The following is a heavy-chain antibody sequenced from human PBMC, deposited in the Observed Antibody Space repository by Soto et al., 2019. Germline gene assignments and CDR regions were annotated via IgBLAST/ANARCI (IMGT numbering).Heavy chain of an antibody. CDR1: GGSISSGDYY. D-gene: IGHD5-12*01. Sequence: KPSETLSLTCTVSGGSISSGDYYWSWIRQPPGKGLEWIGYIYYSGSTYYNPSLKSRVTISVDTSKNQFSLKLSSVTAADTAVYYCARESGGYGTQLIIDYWGQGTLVTVSS. CDR2: IYYSGST. J-gene: IGHJ4*02. V-gene: IGHV4-30-4*01. CDR3: ARESGGYGTQLIIDY.